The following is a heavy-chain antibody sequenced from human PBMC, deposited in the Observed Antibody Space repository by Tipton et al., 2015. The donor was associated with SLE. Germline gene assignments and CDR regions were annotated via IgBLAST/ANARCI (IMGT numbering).Heavy chain of an antibody. CDR3: ARGGLGFCTSGTCYDVTDI. D-gene: IGHD2-2*01. Sequence: TLSLTCTVSGGSISSSSYYWGWIRQPPGKGLEWIGSIHYSGSTYDNPSFKSRVTISVDTSKNQFSVKLSSVTAADTAIYYCARGGLGFCTSGTCYDVTDIWGQGTMVTVSS. CDR1: GGSISSSSYY. CDR2: IHYSGST. V-gene: IGHV4-39*07. J-gene: IGHJ3*02.